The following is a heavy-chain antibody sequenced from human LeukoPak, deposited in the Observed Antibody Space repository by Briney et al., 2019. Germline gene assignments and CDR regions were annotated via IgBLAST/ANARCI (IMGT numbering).Heavy chain of an antibody. Sequence: SVKVSCTASGGTFSSYAISWVRQAPGQGLEWMGRIIPILGIANYAQKFQGRVTITADKSTSTAYMELSSLRSEDTAVYYCARSSYCSGGSCYSVDYWGQGTLVTVSS. D-gene: IGHD2-15*01. V-gene: IGHV1-69*04. J-gene: IGHJ4*02. CDR1: GGTFSSYA. CDR3: ARSSYCSGGSCYSVDY. CDR2: IIPILGIA.